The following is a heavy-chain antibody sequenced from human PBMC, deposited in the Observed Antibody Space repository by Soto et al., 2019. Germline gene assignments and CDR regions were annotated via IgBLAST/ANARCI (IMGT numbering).Heavy chain of an antibody. CDR2: ITPFNGNT. V-gene: IGHV1-45*02. CDR1: GYTFTYRY. Sequence: SVKVSCKASGYTFTYRYLHWVRQAPGQALEWMGWITPFNGNTNYAQKFQDRVTITRDRSMSTAYMELSSLRSEDTAMYYCASNPEGKNWNAYYFDYWGQGTLVTVSS. J-gene: IGHJ4*02. CDR3: ASNPEGKNWNAYYFDY. D-gene: IGHD1-1*01.